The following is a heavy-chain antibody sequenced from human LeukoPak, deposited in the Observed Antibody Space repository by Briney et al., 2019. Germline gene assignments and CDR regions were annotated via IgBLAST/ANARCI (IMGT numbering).Heavy chain of an antibody. CDR2: ISGSGDST. J-gene: IGHJ4*02. CDR1: GFTFRSYA. CDR3: AKDPRAGSGWGSFDY. V-gene: IGHV3-23*01. D-gene: IGHD6-19*01. Sequence: GGSLRLSCAASGFTFRSYAMSWVRQAPGKGLEWVSGISGSGDSTYYADSVKGRFSISRDNSKNTLWLQMNSLKDEDTAVYYRAKDPRAGSGWGSFDYWGQGTLVTVSS.